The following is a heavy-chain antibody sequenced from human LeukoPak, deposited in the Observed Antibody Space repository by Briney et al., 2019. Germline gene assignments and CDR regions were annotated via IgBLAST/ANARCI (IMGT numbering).Heavy chain of an antibody. V-gene: IGHV4-39*01. CDR1: GGSISSSSYY. CDR3: ARLFLSSGSKGGLDY. CDR2: IYYSGNT. J-gene: IGHJ4*02. D-gene: IGHD3-22*01. Sequence: SETLSLTCTVSGGSISSSSYYWGWIRQPPGKGLEWIGSIYYSGNTYYNPSLKSRVTISVDTSKNQFSLKLSSVTAADTAVYYCARLFLSSGSKGGLDYWGQGTLVTVSS.